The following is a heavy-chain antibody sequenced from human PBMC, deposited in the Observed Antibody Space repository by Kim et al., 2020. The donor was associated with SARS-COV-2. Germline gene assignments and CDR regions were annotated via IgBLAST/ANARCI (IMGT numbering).Heavy chain of an antibody. D-gene: IGHD5-12*01. CDR1: VGSISSVY. CDR2: VYYSGST. V-gene: IGHV4-59*01. J-gene: IGHJ4*01. CDR3: ARAPRGWLHLHGWYYLYY. Sequence: SETLSLTCTVSVGSISSVYWSWIRQPPGEGLEWIGYVYYSGSTNYNPSLKSRVTISVDTSKNQLSLRRTSVTVADTAVYYCARAPRGWLHLHGWYYLYY.